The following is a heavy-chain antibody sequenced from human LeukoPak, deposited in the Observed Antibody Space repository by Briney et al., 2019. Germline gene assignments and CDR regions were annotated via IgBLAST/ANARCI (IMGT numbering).Heavy chain of an antibody. CDR3: ARGVPVYYYDSSGYYN. CDR1: GFTFSDYY. D-gene: IGHD3-22*01. Sequence: GGSLRLSCAASGFTFSDYYMSWIRQAPGKGLEWVSYISSSGSTIYYADSVKGRFTISRDNAKNSLYLQMNSLRAEDTAVYYCARGVPVYYYDSSGYYNWGQGTLVTVSS. J-gene: IGHJ4*02. CDR2: ISSSGSTI. V-gene: IGHV3-11*04.